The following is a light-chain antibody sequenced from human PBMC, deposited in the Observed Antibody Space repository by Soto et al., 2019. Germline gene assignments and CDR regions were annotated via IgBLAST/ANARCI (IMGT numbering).Light chain of an antibody. Sequence: QSALTQPASVSGSPGQSITISCTGTSSDVGGYNYVSWYQQHPGKAPKLMIYDVSNRPSGVSNRFSGSKSGNTASLTISGLQAEDEADYYCSSYTSSSTYVLRTGTKVTVL. CDR1: SSDVGGYNY. J-gene: IGLJ1*01. V-gene: IGLV2-14*01. CDR2: DVS. CDR3: SSYTSSSTYV.